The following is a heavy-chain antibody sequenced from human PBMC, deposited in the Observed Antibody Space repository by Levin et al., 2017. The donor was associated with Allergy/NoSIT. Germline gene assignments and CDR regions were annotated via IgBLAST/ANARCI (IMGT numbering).Heavy chain of an antibody. J-gene: IGHJ4*02. CDR2: ISSSSYI. CDR1: GFAFSTYS. V-gene: IGHV3-21*01. CDR3: ARDPLTSHHTRFDY. Sequence: LSLTCAASGFAFSTYSMNWVRQAPGKGLEWVSSISSSSYIYYAGSVKGRFTISRDNAKDSLFLQMNSLRAEDTAVYYCARDPLTSHHTRFDYWGQGTLVTVSS. D-gene: IGHD3-9*01.